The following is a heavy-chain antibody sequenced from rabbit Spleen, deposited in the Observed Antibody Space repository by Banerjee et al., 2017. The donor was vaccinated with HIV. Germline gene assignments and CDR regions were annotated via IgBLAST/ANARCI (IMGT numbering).Heavy chain of an antibody. CDR3: ARGDGNNRRTNL. CDR2: IYSNGGSA. Sequence: EQLEESGGGLVKPEGSLTLTCKASGVSFSDKDVMCWVRQAPGKGLEWIGYIYSNGGSAAYASWAKGRFTITRSTSINTVTLQMTSPTVADTATYFCARGDGNNRRTNLWGQGTLVTVS. CDR1: GVSFSDKD. D-gene: IGHD5-1*01. J-gene: IGHJ4*01. V-gene: IGHV1S47*01.